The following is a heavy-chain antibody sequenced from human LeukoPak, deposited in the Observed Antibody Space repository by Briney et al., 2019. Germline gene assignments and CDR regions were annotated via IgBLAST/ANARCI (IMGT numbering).Heavy chain of an antibody. D-gene: IGHD3-22*01. Sequence: ASVKVSCKASGHTFTGYFIHWVRQAPGQGLEWMGWINPSSGATNYAQNFQGRVTLTREMSISTAYMEVSRLLSDDTAVYYCARVTYDRSGYYNGIPYWGQGTLVIVSS. CDR1: GHTFTGYF. CDR2: INPSSGAT. V-gene: IGHV1-2*02. J-gene: IGHJ4*02. CDR3: ARVTYDRSGYYNGIPY.